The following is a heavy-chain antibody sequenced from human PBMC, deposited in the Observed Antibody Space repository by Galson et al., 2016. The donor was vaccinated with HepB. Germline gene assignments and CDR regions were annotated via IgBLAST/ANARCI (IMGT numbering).Heavy chain of an antibody. CDR2: MSFDGSNK. CDR3: AKDSRGYWAYYHYYCMDV. D-gene: IGHD5-18*01. CDR1: GFTFNSYG. J-gene: IGHJ6*03. Sequence: SLRLSCAASGFTFNSYGMHWVRQAPGKGLEWLAFMSFDGSNKDYADSVKGRFTISRDKSTKTLYLHMNSLRVEDTALYYCAKDSRGYWAYYHYYCMDVWGKGTTVTVSS. V-gene: IGHV3-30*18.